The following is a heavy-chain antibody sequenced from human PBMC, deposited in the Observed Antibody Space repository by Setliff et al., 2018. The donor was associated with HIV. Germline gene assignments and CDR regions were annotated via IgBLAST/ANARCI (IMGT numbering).Heavy chain of an antibody. V-gene: IGHV5-51*01. CDR1: GYSFSDYW. J-gene: IGHJ4*02. Sequence: PGESLKISCQASGYSFSDYWIGWVRQMPGKGLEWMGVTYPGDSTTRYSPSLEGQVTISADRSINTAFLQWSSLEASDTAMYYCIRRRRAPGAADLESYWGQGTLVTVSS. D-gene: IGHD7-27*01. CDR2: TYPGDSTT. CDR3: IRRRRAPGAADLESY.